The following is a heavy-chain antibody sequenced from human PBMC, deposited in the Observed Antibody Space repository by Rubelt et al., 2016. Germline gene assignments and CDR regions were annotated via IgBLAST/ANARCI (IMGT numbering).Heavy chain of an antibody. Sequence: QVQLVQSGAEVKKPGASVKVSCKASGYTFTSYGISWVRQAPGQGLEWMGWISAYNGNTNYAQKLQGRVTMTTDTSTSTAYRERRSLRSDDTAVYYCARDPLPVRGVIMTPTHWGQGTLVTVSS. CDR2: ISAYNGNT. V-gene: IGHV1-18*01. CDR1: GYTFTSYG. CDR3: ARDPLPVRGVIMTPTH. J-gene: IGHJ4*02. D-gene: IGHD3-10*01.